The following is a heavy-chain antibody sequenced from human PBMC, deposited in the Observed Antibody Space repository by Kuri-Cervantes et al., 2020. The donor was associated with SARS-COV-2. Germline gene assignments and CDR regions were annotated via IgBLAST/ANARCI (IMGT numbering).Heavy chain of an antibody. V-gene: IGHV2-5*05. CDR2: IYWDDDK. CDR1: GFSLSTSGVG. D-gene: IGHD6-6*01. J-gene: IGHJ4*02. CDR3: ARFPAARVSNDY. Sequence: SGPTLVKPTQTLTLTCTFSGFSLSTSGVGVGWIRQPPGKALEWLALIYWDDDKRYGPSLKSRLTITKDTSKNQVVLTMTNMDPVDTATYYCARFPAARVSNDYWGQGTLVTVSS.